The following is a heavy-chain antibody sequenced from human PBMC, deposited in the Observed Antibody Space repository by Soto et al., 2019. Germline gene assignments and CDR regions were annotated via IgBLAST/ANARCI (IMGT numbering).Heavy chain of an antibody. V-gene: IGHV1-18*01. Sequence: ASVKVSCKTSGYTFSNYGINWVRQAPGQGLEWMGWISAYNGNTNFAQKLQGRVSLTTDTSSTTAYMELRSLTSDDTAVYYCARDLVPGYTGFSDYWGQGTLVAVSS. CDR3: ARDLVPGYTGFSDY. J-gene: IGHJ4*02. CDR1: GYTFSNYG. CDR2: ISAYNGNT. D-gene: IGHD5-12*01.